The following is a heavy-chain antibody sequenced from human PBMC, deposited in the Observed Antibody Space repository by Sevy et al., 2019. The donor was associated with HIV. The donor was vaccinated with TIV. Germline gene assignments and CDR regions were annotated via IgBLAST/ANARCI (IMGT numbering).Heavy chain of an antibody. D-gene: IGHD1-26*01. CDR2: IYYNGHI. J-gene: IGHJ4*02. CDR1: GGSTTSLY. CDR3: AGENAWGRGYS. Sequence: HSETLSLTCTVSGGSTTSLYWNWIRQPPGKGLEWIANIYYNGHINYNPSLKSRVTLSLDTSKNQFSLRLSSVTAADTAMYYCAGENAWGRGYSWGQGTLVTVSS. V-gene: IGHV4-59*08.